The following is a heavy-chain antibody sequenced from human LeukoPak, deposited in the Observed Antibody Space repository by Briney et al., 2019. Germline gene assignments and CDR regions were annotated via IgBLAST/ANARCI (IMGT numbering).Heavy chain of an antibody. CDR2: ISYDGSNK. CDR1: GFTFSSYA. CDR3: ARDRPIRYFDWLPPPFSYYYYGMDV. J-gene: IGHJ6*02. V-gene: IGHV3-30-3*01. Sequence: GRSLRLSCAASGFTFSSYAMHWVRQAPGKGLEWVAVISYDGSNKYYADSVKGRFTISRDNSKNTLYLQMNSLRAEDTAVYYCARDRPIRYFDWLPPPFSYYYYGMDVWGQGTTVTVSS. D-gene: IGHD3-9*01.